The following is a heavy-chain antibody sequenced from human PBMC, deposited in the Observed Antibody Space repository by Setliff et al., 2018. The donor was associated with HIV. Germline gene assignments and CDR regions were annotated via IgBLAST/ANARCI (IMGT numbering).Heavy chain of an antibody. J-gene: IGHJ6*02. CDR3: ARLGSGWSDSYYYAMDI. CDR2: VSHSGST. V-gene: IGHV4-4*02. CDR1: GVSISNSLW. D-gene: IGHD6-19*01. Sequence: SESLSLTCVVSGVSISNSLWWTWVRQPPGKGLEWIGEVSHSGSTNYNPSLKSRVAISVDTSKNQFSLRLSSVSAADTAVYYCARLGSGWSDSYYYAMDIWGQGTTVTVSS.